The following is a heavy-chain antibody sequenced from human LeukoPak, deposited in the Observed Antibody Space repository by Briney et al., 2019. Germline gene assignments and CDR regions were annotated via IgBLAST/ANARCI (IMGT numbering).Heavy chain of an antibody. D-gene: IGHD2-2*01. CDR2: IIPIFGTA. V-gene: IGHV1-69*13. Sequence: ASVKVSCKASGATCSSYAISWVRQAPGQGLEWMGGIIPIFGTANYAQKFQGRVTITADESTSTAYMELSSLRSEDTAVYYCARGYCSSTSCYAGHFDYWGQGTLVTVSS. J-gene: IGHJ4*02. CDR1: GATCSSYA. CDR3: ARGYCSSTSCYAGHFDY.